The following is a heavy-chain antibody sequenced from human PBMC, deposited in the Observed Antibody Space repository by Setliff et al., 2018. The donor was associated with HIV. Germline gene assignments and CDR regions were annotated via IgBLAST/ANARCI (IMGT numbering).Heavy chain of an antibody. CDR3: AKDSRPDY. J-gene: IGHJ4*02. Sequence: GGSLRLSCTTSGFTFSTYAMSWVRQAPGKGLEWVSAISDSSRTYYADSVKGRFTISRDNSENTLYLQMNGLRVEDSATYYCAKDSRPDYWGQGTLVTVSS. CDR1: GFTFSTYA. V-gene: IGHV3-23*01. CDR2: ISDSSRT.